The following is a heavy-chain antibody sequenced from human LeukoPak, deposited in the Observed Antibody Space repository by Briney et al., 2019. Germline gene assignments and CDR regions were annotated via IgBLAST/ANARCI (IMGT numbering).Heavy chain of an antibody. V-gene: IGHV4-4*07. CDR2: IYTSGST. D-gene: IGHD6-6*01. J-gene: IGHJ3*02. CDR3: ARDPYSSSSLDAFEI. Sequence: SETLSLTCTVSGGSISSYYWRWIRQPAGKELEWIVRIYTSGSTNYNPSLKSRVTMSVDTSKNQFSLKLSSVTAADTAVYYCARDPYSSSSLDAFEIWGQGSMVTVSS. CDR1: GGSISSYY.